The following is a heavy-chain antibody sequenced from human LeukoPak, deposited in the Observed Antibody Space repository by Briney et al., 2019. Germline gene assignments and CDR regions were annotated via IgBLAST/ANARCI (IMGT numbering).Heavy chain of an antibody. V-gene: IGHV3-23*01. CDR3: AKDGYVSWAYQLSHFDY. CDR2: ISNSGGST. J-gene: IGHJ4*02. Sequence: PGGSLRLSCAASAFTFSSYTMSWVRQAPGKGLEWVSAISNSGGSTYYADSVKGRFTISRDNSKNTLYLQMNGLRAEDTAVYYCAKDGYVSWAYQLSHFDYWGQGTLVTVSS. D-gene: IGHD2-2*03. CDR1: AFTFSSYT.